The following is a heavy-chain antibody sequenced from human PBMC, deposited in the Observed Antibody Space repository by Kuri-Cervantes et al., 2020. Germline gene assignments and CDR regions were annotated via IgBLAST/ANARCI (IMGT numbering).Heavy chain of an antibody. CDR1: GFTFSSYA. J-gene: IGHJ4*02. CDR2: ISYDGSNK. D-gene: IGHD2-2*01. V-gene: IGHV3-30-3*01. CDR3: ARDQGGYCSSTSCPRREFDY. Sequence: LSLTCAASGFTFSSYAMHWVRQAPGKGLEWVAVISYDGSNKYYADSVKGRFTISRDNSKNTLYLQMNSLRAEDTAVYYCARDQGGYCSSTSCPRREFDYWGQGTLVTVSS.